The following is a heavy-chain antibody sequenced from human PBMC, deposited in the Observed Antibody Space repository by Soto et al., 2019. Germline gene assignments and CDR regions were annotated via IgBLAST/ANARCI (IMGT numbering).Heavy chain of an antibody. V-gene: IGHV5-10-1*01. Sequence: GESLKISCKGSGYTFTSYWITWVRQMPGKGLEWMGRIDPSDSSTNYSPSFQGHVTISTDKSINTAHLQWSSLDVSDTAMYYCAATGYTYGYHFDHWGQGTQVTSPQ. D-gene: IGHD5-18*01. J-gene: IGHJ4*02. CDR1: GYTFTSYW. CDR3: AATGYTYGYHFDH. CDR2: IDPSDSST.